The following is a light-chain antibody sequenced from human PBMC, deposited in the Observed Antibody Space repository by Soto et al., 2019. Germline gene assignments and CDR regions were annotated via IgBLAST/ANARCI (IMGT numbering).Light chain of an antibody. CDR2: ETS. CDR1: QSFSSSY. V-gene: IGKV3D-7*01. J-gene: IGKJ4*01. Sequence: SPATLLLSPWEIALLSCRASQSFSSSYLAWYQQKPGQAPRLLIYETSSRATGIPDRFSGSGSGTDFTLTISSLQAEDVAVYYCQQYYSSALTFGGGTKVDIK. CDR3: QQYYSSALT.